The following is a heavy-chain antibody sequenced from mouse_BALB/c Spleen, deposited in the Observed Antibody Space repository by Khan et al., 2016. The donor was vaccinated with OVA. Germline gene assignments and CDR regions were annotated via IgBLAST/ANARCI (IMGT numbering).Heavy chain of an antibody. CDR3: TSNGVSNYESWDY. V-gene: IGHV1-5*01. Sequence: EVQLQESGTVLARPGASVKMSCKASGYTFTSYWMHWVKQRPGQGLEWIGAIYPGNSDINYNQKFKGKAKLTAVTSTSTAYMELNSLTNEDSAVYYCTSNGVSNYESWDYWGQGTTLTVSS. CDR1: GYTFTSYW. J-gene: IGHJ2*01. D-gene: IGHD2-5*01. CDR2: IYPGNSDI.